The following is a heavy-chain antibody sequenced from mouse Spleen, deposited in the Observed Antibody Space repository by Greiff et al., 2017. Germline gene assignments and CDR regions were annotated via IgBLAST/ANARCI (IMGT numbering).Heavy chain of an antibody. CDR2: INPNNGGT. V-gene: IGHV1-26*01. CDR1: GYTFTDYY. J-gene: IGHJ3*01. CDR3: ARCSSGYGWFAY. Sequence: VQLQQSGPELVKPGASVKISCKASGYTFTDYYMNWVKQSHGKSLEWIGDINPNNGGTSYNQKFKGKATLTVDKSSSTAYMELRSLTSEDSAVYYCARCSSGYGWFAYWGQGTLVTVSA. D-gene: IGHD3-1*01.